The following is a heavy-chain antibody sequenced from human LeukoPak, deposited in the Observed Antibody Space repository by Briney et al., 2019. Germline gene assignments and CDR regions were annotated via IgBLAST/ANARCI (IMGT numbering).Heavy chain of an antibody. Sequence: PSETLSLTCTVSGGSISSYYWSWIRQPPGKGLEWIGYIYYSGSTNYNPSLKSRVTISVDTSKNQFSLKLSSVTVADTAVYYCARGYDFWSGYYGNWFDPWGQGTLVTVSS. CDR1: GGSISSYY. D-gene: IGHD3-3*01. J-gene: IGHJ5*02. V-gene: IGHV4-59*01. CDR3: ARGYDFWSGYYGNWFDP. CDR2: IYYSGST.